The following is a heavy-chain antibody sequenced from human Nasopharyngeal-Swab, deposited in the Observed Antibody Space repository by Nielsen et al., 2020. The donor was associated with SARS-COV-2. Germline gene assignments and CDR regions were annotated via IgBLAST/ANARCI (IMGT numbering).Heavy chain of an antibody. CDR2: IYYSGST. Sequence: SETLSLTCTVSGGSISSGGYYCSWIRQHPGKGLEWIGYIYYSGSTNYNPSLKSRVTISVDTSKNQFSLKLSSVTAADTAVYYCARDVYDSSGYYYQDYWGQGTLVTVSS. CDR3: ARDVYDSSGYYYQDY. D-gene: IGHD3-22*01. J-gene: IGHJ4*02. CDR1: GGSISSGGYY. V-gene: IGHV4-61*08.